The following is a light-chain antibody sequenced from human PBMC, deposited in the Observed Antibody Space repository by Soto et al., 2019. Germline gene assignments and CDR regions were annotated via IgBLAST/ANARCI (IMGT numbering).Light chain of an antibody. CDR1: SSNIGNDY. Sequence: QSVLTQPPSVSAAPGQKVTIYCSGSSSNIGNDYVSWYQQLPGTAPKLLIYDNNNRPSGIPDRFSGSKSGTSATLGITGLQTGDEADYYCGTRDSSRSAYVFGTGTQVTVL. CDR2: DNN. J-gene: IGLJ1*01. CDR3: GTRDSSRSAYV. V-gene: IGLV1-51*01.